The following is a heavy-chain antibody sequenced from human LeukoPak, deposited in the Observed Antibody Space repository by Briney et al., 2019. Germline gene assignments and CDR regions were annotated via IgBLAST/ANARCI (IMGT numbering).Heavy chain of an antibody. CDR1: GGSISSYY. J-gene: IGHJ6*03. V-gene: IGHV4-4*07. CDR2: VYTSGST. D-gene: IGHD1-1*01. CDR3: ATNEVSYYYYYMDV. Sequence: PSETLSLTCTVSGGSISSYYWSWIRQPAGKGLEWIGRVYTSGSTNYSPSLKSRVTMSVDTSNNQFSLKLSSVTAADTAVYYCATNEVSYYYYYMDVWGKGTTVTVSS.